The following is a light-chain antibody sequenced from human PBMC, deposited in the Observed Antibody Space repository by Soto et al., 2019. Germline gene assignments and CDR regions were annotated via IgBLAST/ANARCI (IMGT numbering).Light chain of an antibody. Sequence: EIVLTQSPGTLSLSPGERATLPCRASQRFSRGFLAWYQQKPGQAPRLLIYGASSRATGIPDRFSGSGSGTDFTLTISRLEPEDVAVYYCQQYGSSPLTFGGGTKVEIK. CDR1: QRFSRGF. J-gene: IGKJ4*01. CDR3: QQYGSSPLT. CDR2: GAS. V-gene: IGKV3-20*01.